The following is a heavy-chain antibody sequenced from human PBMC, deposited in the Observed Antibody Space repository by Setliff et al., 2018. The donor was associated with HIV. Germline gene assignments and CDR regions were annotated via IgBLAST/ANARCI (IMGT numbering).Heavy chain of an antibody. CDR2: ISSSDIST. D-gene: IGHD1-26*01. Sequence: GGSLRLSCAASGFTFSSYAMSWVRQAPGKGLEWVSGISSSDISTYYVNSVKGRFTISRDNSKNTLYLQMNSLRAEDTAVYYCAKPLTQWGVSPYHYAVDVWGQGTTVTVSS. J-gene: IGHJ6*02. CDR1: GFTFSSYA. V-gene: IGHV3-23*01. CDR3: AKPLTQWGVSPYHYAVDV.